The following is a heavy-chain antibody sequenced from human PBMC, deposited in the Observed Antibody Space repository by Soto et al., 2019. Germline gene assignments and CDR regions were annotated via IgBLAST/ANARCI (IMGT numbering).Heavy chain of an antibody. CDR3: ARSRGISSGWYKGFGRAFDI. CDR2: INPSGGST. D-gene: IGHD6-19*01. V-gene: IGHV1-46*03. Sequence: ASVKVSCKASGYTFTSYYMHWVRQAPGQGLEWMGIINPSGGSTSYAQKFQGRVTMTRDTSTSTVYMELSSLRSEDTAVYYCARSRGISSGWYKGFGRAFDIWGQGTMVTVSS. J-gene: IGHJ3*02. CDR1: GYTFTSYY.